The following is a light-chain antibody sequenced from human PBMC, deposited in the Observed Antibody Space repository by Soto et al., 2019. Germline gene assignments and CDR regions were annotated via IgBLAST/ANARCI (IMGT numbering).Light chain of an antibody. V-gene: IGKV3-15*01. J-gene: IGKJ1*01. CDR3: QHYNNWPPWT. CDR1: QSVSNN. Sequence: RVMTRSPATLSVSPGEGATLSCRASQSVSNNLAWYQQKPGQAPRLLIYDASTRATGIPARFSGSGSGTEFTLTISSLQSEDFAIYYCQHYNNWPPWTFGQGTKVDIK. CDR2: DAS.